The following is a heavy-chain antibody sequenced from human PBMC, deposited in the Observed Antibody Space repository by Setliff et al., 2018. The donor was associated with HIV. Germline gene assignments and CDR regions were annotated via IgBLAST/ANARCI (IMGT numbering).Heavy chain of an antibody. J-gene: IGHJ5*02. D-gene: IGHD3-16*01. CDR1: GGSIGSGSVY. Sequence: SETLSLTCTVSGGSIGSGSVYWGWIRQPAGKGLEWIGHIYSSGTTTYNPSLKSRVTISLDTSRNQFSLKVTSVAAADTAVYYCVRDGANWFGPWGQGTLVTVSS. V-gene: IGHV4-61*09. CDR3: VRDGANWFGP. CDR2: IYSSGTT.